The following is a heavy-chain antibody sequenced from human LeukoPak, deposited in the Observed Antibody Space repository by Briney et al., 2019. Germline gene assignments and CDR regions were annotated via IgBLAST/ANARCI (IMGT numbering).Heavy chain of an antibody. J-gene: IGHJ4*02. CDR3: AKIMSDYDFWSGYYRGHYFDY. CDR2: ISGSGGST. D-gene: IGHD3-3*01. Sequence: QPGGSLRLSCAASGFTFSSLAMSWVRQAPGKGLEWVSAISGSGGSTYYADSVKGRFTISRDNSKNTLYLQMNSLRAEDAVVYYCAKIMSDYDFWSGYYRGHYFDYWGQGTLVTVSS. CDR1: GFTFSSLA. V-gene: IGHV3-23*01.